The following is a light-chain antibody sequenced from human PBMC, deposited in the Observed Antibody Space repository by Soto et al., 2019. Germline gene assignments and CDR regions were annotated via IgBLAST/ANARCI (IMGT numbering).Light chain of an antibody. Sequence: EIVLTQSPGTLSLSPGEIATLSCRASHSVSSSYLAWYQQKPGQAPRLLIYGASTRATGIPARFSGSGSETEFTLTISSLQSEDFAVYYCQQYGSSPRTFGQGTKV. CDR1: HSVSSSY. CDR3: QQYGSSPRT. J-gene: IGKJ1*01. V-gene: IGKV3-20*01. CDR2: GAS.